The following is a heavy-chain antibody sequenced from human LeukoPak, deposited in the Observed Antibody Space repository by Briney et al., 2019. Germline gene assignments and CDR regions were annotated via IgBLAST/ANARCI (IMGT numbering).Heavy chain of an antibody. CDR2: ISSSSSYI. V-gene: IGHV3-21*01. CDR3: ARISHSSAWDY. J-gene: IGHJ4*02. D-gene: IGHD6-25*01. CDR1: GFTVSSNY. Sequence: GGSLRLSCAASGFTVSSNYMNWVRQAPGKGLEWVSSISSSSSYIYYADSVKGRFTISRDNAKNSLYLQMNSLRAEDTAVYYCARISHSSAWDYWGQGTLVTVSS.